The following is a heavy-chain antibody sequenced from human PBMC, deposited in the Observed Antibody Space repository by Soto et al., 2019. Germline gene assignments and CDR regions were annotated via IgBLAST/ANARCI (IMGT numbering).Heavy chain of an antibody. CDR3: ARVVYYHDSSGYYLSFDY. D-gene: IGHD3-22*01. V-gene: IGHV1-8*01. J-gene: IGHJ4*02. Sequence: QVQLVQSGAEVKKPGASVKVSCKASGYTFTSYDINWVRQATGQGLEWMGWMNPNSGNTGYAQKFQGRVTMTRNTSISTAYMELSSLRPEDTAVYYCARVVYYHDSSGYYLSFDYWGQGTLVTVSS. CDR1: GYTFTSYD. CDR2: MNPNSGNT.